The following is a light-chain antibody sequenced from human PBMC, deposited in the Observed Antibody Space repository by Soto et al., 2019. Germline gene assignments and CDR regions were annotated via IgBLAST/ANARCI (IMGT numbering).Light chain of an antibody. CDR2: AAS. J-gene: IGKJ4*01. CDR1: QSISRY. V-gene: IGKV1-9*01. CDR3: QQFNNYPLT. Sequence: DIQMTQSPSSLSASVGDRVTVTCRAGQSISRYLNWYQVKPGKAPKLLIYAASTLQSGVPSRFSGSASGTDFTLTISSLQPEDFATYYCQQFNNYPLTFGGRTKVDIK.